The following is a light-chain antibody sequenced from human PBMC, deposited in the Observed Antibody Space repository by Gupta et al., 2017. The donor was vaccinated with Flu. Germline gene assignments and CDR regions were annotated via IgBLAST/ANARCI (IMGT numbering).Light chain of an antibody. CDR2: EVS. Sequence: QSALTQPASVSGSPGQSITISCTGTSSDVGGYNYVSWYQQHPGKAPKLMIYEVSNRLSGVSNRFSGPKSGNTASLTISGLQAEDEADYYCSSYTSSSTPRVFGGGTKLTVL. J-gene: IGLJ3*02. CDR3: SSYTSSSTPRV. CDR1: SSDVGGYNY. V-gene: IGLV2-14*01.